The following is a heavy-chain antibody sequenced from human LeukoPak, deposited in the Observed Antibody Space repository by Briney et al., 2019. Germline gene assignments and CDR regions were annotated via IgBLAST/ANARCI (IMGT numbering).Heavy chain of an antibody. D-gene: IGHD5-12*01. CDR1: GGSISSGSYY. CDR2: IYTSGST. J-gene: IGHJ3*02. V-gene: IGHV4-61*02. Sequence: SQTLSLTGTVSGGSISSGSYYWSWIRQPAGKGLEWIGRIYTSGSTNYNPSLKSRVTISVDTSKNQFSLKLSSVTAADTAVYYCASGYSGYDDAFDIWGQGTMVTVSS. CDR3: ASGYSGYDDAFDI.